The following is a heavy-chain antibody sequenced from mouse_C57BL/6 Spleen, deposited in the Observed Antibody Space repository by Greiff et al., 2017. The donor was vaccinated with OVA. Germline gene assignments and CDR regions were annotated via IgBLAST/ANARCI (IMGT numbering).Heavy chain of an antibody. D-gene: IGHD1-1*01. CDR1: GFSLTSYG. Sequence: QVQLKESGPGLVQPSQSLSITCTVSGFSLTSYGVHWVRQSPGKGLEWLGVIWSGGSTDYNAAFISRLSISKDNSKCQVFFKMNSLQADDTAIYDCARDSGGYTGDYFDYWGQGTTLTVSS. CDR3: ARDSGGYTGDYFDY. CDR2: IWSGGST. J-gene: IGHJ2*01. V-gene: IGHV2-2*01.